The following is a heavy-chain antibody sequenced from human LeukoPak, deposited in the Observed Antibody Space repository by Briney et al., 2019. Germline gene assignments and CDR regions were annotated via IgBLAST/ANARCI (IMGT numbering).Heavy chain of an antibody. Sequence: GGSLRLSCAASGFTFSSYAMHWVRQAPGKGLEWVAVISYDGSNKYYADSVKGRFTISRDNSKNTLYLRMNSLRAEDTAVYYCASLPLAYYYDSSGYYRTVDYWGQGTLVTVSS. D-gene: IGHD3-22*01. CDR1: GFTFSSYA. CDR2: ISYDGSNK. CDR3: ASLPLAYYYDSSGYYRTVDY. J-gene: IGHJ4*02. V-gene: IGHV3-30-3*01.